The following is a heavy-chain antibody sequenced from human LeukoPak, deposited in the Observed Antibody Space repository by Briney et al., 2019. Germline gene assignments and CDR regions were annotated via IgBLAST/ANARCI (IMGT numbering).Heavy chain of an antibody. V-gene: IGHV3-49*04. CDR3: TRRRRGPDY. CDR1: GFTFSSYS. Sequence: GGSLRLSCAASGFTFSSYSMSWVRQAPGKGLEWVGFIRSKAYGGTTEYAASVKSRFTISRDDSKSIAYLQMNSLKTEDTAVYYCTRRRRGPDYWGQGTLVTVSS. CDR2: IRSKAYGGTT. D-gene: IGHD6-25*01. J-gene: IGHJ4*02.